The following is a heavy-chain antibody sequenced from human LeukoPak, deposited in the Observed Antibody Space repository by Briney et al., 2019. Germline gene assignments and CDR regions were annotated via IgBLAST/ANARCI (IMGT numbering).Heavy chain of an antibody. D-gene: IGHD3-9*01. CDR1: GFTFSSYS. J-gene: IGHJ6*02. CDR3: ARDDREYYDILTGYENYYYYYGMDV. V-gene: IGHV3-21*01. Sequence: GGSLRLSCAASGFTFSSYSMSWVRQAPGKGLEWVSSISSSSSNIYYADSVKGRFTISRDNAKNSLYLQMNSLRAEDTAVYYCARDDREYYDILTGYENYYYYYGMDVWGQGTTVTVSS. CDR2: ISSSSSNI.